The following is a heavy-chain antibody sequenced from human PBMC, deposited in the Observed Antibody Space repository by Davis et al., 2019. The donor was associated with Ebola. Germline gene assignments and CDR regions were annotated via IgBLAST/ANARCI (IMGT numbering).Heavy chain of an antibody. CDR2: INPNSGGT. Sequence: AASVKVSCKAVGDTLTSYAMTWARQAPGQGLEWMGRINPNSGGTNYAQKFQGRVTMTRDTSISTAYMELSRLRSDDTAVYYCATTSGIGADNYGMDVWGKGTTVTVSS. D-gene: IGHD6-13*01. J-gene: IGHJ6*04. V-gene: IGHV1-2*06. CDR3: ATTSGIGADNYGMDV. CDR1: GDTLTSYA.